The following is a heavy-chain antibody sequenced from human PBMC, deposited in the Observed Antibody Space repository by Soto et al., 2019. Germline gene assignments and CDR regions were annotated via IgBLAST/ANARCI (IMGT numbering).Heavy chain of an antibody. J-gene: IGHJ4*02. CDR2: IIPIFGTA. D-gene: IGHD3-22*01. CDR1: GGTFSHNA. CDR3: VRGWGYDSSDYYYAY. Sequence: QVQLVQSGAEVKKPGSSVKVSCKASGGTFSHNAISWVRQAHGQGLEWMGGIIPIFGTANYAQKFKGRVTIAADESKSTAYMELSSLRSEDTGVYYCVRGWGYDSSDYYYAYWGQGTLVTVSS. V-gene: IGHV1-69*01.